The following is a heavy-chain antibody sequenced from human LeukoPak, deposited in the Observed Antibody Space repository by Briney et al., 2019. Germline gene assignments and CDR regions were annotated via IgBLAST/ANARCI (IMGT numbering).Heavy chain of an antibody. D-gene: IGHD3-3*01. V-gene: IGHV4-39*01. CDR3: ARHDFWSGYRNYYYYGMDV. Sequence: WVRQPPGKGLEWIGSIYYSGSTYYNPSLKSRVTISVDTSKNQFSLKLSSVTAADTAVYYCARHDFWSGYRNYYYYGMDVWGQGTTVTVSS. CDR2: IYYSGST. J-gene: IGHJ6*02.